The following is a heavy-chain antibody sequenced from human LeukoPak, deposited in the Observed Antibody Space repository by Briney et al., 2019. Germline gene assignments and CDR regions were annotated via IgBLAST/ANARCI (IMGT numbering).Heavy chain of an antibody. J-gene: IGHJ5*02. D-gene: IGHD6-13*01. CDR3: ARDGLYSSSWYNWFDP. V-gene: IGHV3-7*01. Sequence: PGGSLRLSCAASGFTFSSYWMSWVRQAPGKGLEWVANIKQDGSEKYYVDSVKGRFTTSRDNAKNSLFLQMNSLRAEDTGVYYCARDGLYSSSWYNWFDPWGQGTLVTVSS. CDR1: GFTFSSYW. CDR2: IKQDGSEK.